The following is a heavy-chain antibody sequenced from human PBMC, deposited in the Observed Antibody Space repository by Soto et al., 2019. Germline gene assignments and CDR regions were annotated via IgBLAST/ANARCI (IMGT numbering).Heavy chain of an antibody. CDR2: IYHSGST. V-gene: IGHV4-4*02. CDR3: ARGGYCSIISCYRYDY. Sequence: QVQLQESGPGLVKPSGTLSLTCAVSSGSISSSNWWSWVRQPPGKGLEWIGEIYHSGSTNYNPSLKSRVTISVDKSKNRFSLRLSSVTAADTAVYYCARGGYCSIISCYRYDYWGQGTLVTVSS. J-gene: IGHJ4*02. D-gene: IGHD2-2*01. CDR1: SGSISSSNW.